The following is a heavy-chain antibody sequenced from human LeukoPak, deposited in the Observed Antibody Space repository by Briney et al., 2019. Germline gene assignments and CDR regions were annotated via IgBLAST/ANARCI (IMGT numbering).Heavy chain of an antibody. D-gene: IGHD6-19*01. CDR1: GFTFSSYG. V-gene: IGHV3-30*02. CDR2: IRYDGSNK. CDR3: AKEYSSGWYYFDY. J-gene: IGHJ4*02. Sequence: GGSLRLSRAASGFTFSSYGMHWVRQAPGKGLEWVAFIRYDGSNKYYADSVKGRFTISRDKSKNTLYLQMNSLRAEDTAVYYCAKEYSSGWYYFDYWGQGTLVTVSS.